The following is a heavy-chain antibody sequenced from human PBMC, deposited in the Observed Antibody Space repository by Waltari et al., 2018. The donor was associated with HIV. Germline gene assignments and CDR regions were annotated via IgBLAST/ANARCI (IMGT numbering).Heavy chain of an antibody. J-gene: IGHJ4*02. Sequence: EVQLVESGGGLVQPGRSLRPSGTASGLHFGEYAISWLRQAPGKGLEWVGFIRSKAYGATTEYAASVKGRFTISRDDSKSIAYLQMNSLKTEDTAVYYCLGAAMLYYIDYWGQGTLVTVFS. V-gene: IGHV3-49*03. CDR1: GLHFGEYA. CDR2: IRSKAYGATT. D-gene: IGHD5-18*01. CDR3: LGAAMLYYIDY.